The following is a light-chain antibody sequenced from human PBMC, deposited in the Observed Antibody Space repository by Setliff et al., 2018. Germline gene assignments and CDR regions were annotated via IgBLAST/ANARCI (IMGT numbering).Light chain of an antibody. J-gene: IGKJ4*01. CDR1: QNVLYYSNNKNY. Sequence: DIVMTQSPDSLAVSLGERATINCRSSQNVLYYSNNKNYLAWYQQKPGQPPRLLISWASTRESGVPDRFSGSGSGTHFTITISRLQAEDVAIYFCQQYYETPFTFGGGTKVDIK. V-gene: IGKV4-1*01. CDR3: QQYYETPFT. CDR2: WAS.